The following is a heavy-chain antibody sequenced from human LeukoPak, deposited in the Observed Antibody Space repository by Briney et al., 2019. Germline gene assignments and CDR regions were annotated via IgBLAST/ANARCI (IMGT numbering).Heavy chain of an antibody. CDR2: IRSTANGYAT. CDR3: ARDGDGTATLDY. J-gene: IGHJ4*02. CDR1: GFTFSGSA. D-gene: IGHD1/OR15-1a*01. V-gene: IGHV3-73*01. Sequence: GGSLRLSCAASGFTFSGSALHWVRQASGKGLEWVGRIRSTANGYATAYAASVKGRFTISRDDSKNTAYLQMNSLRAEDTAVYYCARDGDGTATLDYWGQGALVTVSS.